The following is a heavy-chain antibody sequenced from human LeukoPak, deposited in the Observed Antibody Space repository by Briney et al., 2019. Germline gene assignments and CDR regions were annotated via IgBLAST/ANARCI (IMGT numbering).Heavy chain of an antibody. Sequence: SETLSLTCNVSGASISPYYWSWIRQPAGKGLEWIGHIYTSGSTNYNPSLKSRVTMSLDTSKSQFSPKLDSVTAADTAVYYCAKEGMIRGVIDYWGQGALVTVSS. V-gene: IGHV4-4*07. CDR3: AKEGMIRGVIDY. CDR2: IYTSGST. D-gene: IGHD3-10*01. J-gene: IGHJ4*02. CDR1: GASISPYY.